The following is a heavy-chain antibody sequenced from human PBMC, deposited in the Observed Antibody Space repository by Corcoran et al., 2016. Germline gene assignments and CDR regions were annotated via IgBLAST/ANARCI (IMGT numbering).Heavy chain of an antibody. CDR3: ARRSPGRGWYLSDY. CDR2: LYPGYSDT. J-gene: IGHJ4*02. CDR1: GYSFPIYW. Sequence: EVQLVQSGAEEKKPGESLKISCKGSGYSFPIYWIGWVRKKPGQGLEWLGSLYPGYSDTSYSPSFQGQVTISADQSISTAYLQWSSRKASDTALCYCARRSPGRGWYLSDYCGQGTLVTGSS. D-gene: IGHD6-19*01. V-gene: IGHV5-51*01.